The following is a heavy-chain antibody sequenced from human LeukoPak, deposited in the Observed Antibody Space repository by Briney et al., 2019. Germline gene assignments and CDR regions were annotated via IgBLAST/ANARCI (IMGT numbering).Heavy chain of an antibody. CDR2: IYHSGST. D-gene: IGHD3-16*01. CDR3: ARGGEEPYYFDY. V-gene: IGHV4-30-2*01. CDR1: GGSISSGGYS. Sequence: SQTLSLTCAVSGGSISSGGYSWRWIRQPPGKGLEWIGYIYHSGSTYYNPSLKSRVTISVDRSKNQFSLKLSSVTAADTAVYYCARGGEEPYYFDYWGQGTLVTVSS. J-gene: IGHJ4*02.